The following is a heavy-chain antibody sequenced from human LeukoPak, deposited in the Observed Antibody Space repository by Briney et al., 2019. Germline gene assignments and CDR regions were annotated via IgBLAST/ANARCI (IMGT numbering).Heavy chain of an antibody. J-gene: IGHJ4*02. D-gene: IGHD6-13*01. CDR1: GGSISSSSYY. CDR3: ARLRAAALDY. Sequence: SETLSLTCTVSGGSISSSSYYWGWIRQPPGKGLEWIGSIYYSGSTYYNPSLKSRVTISVDTSKNQFPLKLSSVTAADTAVYYCARLRAAALDYWCQGTLVTVSS. CDR2: IYYSGST. V-gene: IGHV4-39*01.